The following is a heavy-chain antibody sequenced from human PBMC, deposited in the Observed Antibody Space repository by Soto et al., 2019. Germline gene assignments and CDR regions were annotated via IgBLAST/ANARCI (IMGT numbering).Heavy chain of an antibody. CDR3: ARERMITVSGSARGNWFDP. D-gene: IGHD3-10*01. Sequence: SETLSLTCTVSGGSISSGGYYWSCIRQHPGKGLEWIGYIYYSGSTYYNPSLKSRVTIPVDTSKNQFSLKLSSVTAADTAVYYCARERMITVSGSARGNWFDPWGQGTLVTVSS. V-gene: IGHV4-31*03. CDR2: IYYSGST. J-gene: IGHJ5*02. CDR1: GGSISSGGYY.